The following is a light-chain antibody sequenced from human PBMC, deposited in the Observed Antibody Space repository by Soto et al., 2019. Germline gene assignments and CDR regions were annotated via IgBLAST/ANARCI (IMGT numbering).Light chain of an antibody. Sequence: DIQMTQSPSSLSASVGDRVTITCRASQGIINYLAWYQQKPGKAPKLLIYAASTLQSGVTSRFSGSGSGTDFTLTISGLQPEDVATYYCKKYNSAPLSFGGGTKVDIK. J-gene: IGKJ4*01. V-gene: IGKV1-27*01. CDR1: QGIINY. CDR3: KKYNSAPLS. CDR2: AAS.